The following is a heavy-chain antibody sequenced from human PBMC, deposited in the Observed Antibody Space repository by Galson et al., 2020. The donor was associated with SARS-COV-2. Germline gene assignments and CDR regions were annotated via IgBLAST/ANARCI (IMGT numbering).Heavy chain of an antibody. V-gene: IGHV4-31*03. CDR3: ARAPRGKWFGELFAGLDY. J-gene: IGHJ4*02. CDR2: IYYSGST. Sequence: SETLSLTCTVSGGSISSGGYYWSWIRQHPGKGLEWIGYIYYSGSTYYNPSLKSRVTISVDTSKNQFSLKLSSVTAADTAVYYCARAPRGKWFGELFAGLDYWGQGTLVTVSS. D-gene: IGHD3-10*01. CDR1: GGSISSGGYY.